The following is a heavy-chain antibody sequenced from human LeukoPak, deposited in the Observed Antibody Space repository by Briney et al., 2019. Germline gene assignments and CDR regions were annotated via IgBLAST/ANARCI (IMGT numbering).Heavy chain of an antibody. CDR2: ISGSGGST. CDR3: AKPRQETAMVNYYFDY. V-gene: IGHV3-23*01. Sequence: GGTLGLSCAASGFTFSSYAMSWVREAPGKGLEWVSAISGSGGSTYYADSVKGRFTTSRDNTKHPLYLQMNSLTAEDTAVYYSAKPRQETAMVNYYFDYWGQGTLVTVSS. CDR1: GFTFSSYA. D-gene: IGHD5-18*01. J-gene: IGHJ4*02.